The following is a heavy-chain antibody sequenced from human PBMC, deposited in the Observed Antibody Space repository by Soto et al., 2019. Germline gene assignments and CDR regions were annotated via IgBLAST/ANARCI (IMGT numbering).Heavy chain of an antibody. V-gene: IGHV4-34*01. Sequence: SETLSLTCAVYGGSFSGYYWSWIRQPPGKGLEWIGEINHSGSTNYNPSLKSRVTISVDTSKNQFSLKLSSVTAADTAVYYCARRISLSITGRKRGIFDYWGQGTLVTSPQ. CDR2: INHSGST. CDR1: GGSFSGYY. J-gene: IGHJ4*02. D-gene: IGHD1-20*01. CDR3: ARRISLSITGRKRGIFDY.